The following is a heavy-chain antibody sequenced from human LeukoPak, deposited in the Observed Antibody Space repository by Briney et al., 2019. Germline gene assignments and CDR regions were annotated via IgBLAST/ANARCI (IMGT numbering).Heavy chain of an antibody. J-gene: IGHJ4*02. CDR3: ARDTLGEGEDANYAVYYFDY. CDR1: GFSFTSYW. V-gene: IGHV3-7*01. CDR2: IKQDGNEK. D-gene: IGHD4/OR15-4a*01. Sequence: GGSLRLSCAASGFSFTSYWMSWVRQAPGKGLEWVGNIKQDGNEKYYADSVKGRFTISRDNAKNSLDLQMTSLRAEDTAVYYCARDTLGEGEDANYAVYYFDYWGQGSVVTVSS.